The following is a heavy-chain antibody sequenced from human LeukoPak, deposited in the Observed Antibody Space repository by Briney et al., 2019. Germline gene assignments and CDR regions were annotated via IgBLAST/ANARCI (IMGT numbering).Heavy chain of an antibody. D-gene: IGHD5-24*01. V-gene: IGHV4-59*05. CDR1: GASISSDY. J-gene: IGHJ4*02. CDR3: ARDGYNERWFDY. Sequence: NASETLSLTCAVSGASISSDYWSWIRQPPGKGLEWIGSIYYSGSTYYNPSLKSRVTISVDTSKNQFSLKLSSVTAADTAVYYCARDGYNERWFDYWGQGTLVTVSS. CDR2: IYYSGST.